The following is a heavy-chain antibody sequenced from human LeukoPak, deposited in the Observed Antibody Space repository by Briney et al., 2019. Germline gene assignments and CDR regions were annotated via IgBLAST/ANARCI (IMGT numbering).Heavy chain of an antibody. D-gene: IGHD3-22*01. Sequence: SQTLSLTCTVSGGSISSGSYYWSWIRQPAGKGLEWIGRIYTSGSTNYNPSLKSRVTISVDTSKNQFSLKLSSVTAADTAVYYCARGYYDSSGYYQGIDYWGQGTLVTVSS. J-gene: IGHJ4*02. CDR2: IYTSGST. V-gene: IGHV4-61*02. CDR1: GGSISSGSYY. CDR3: ARGYYDSSGYYQGIDY.